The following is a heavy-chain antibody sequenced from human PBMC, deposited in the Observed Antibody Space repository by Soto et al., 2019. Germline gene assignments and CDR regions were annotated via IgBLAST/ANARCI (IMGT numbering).Heavy chain of an antibody. CDR2: IIPIFGTA. J-gene: IGHJ4*02. V-gene: IGHV1-69*13. D-gene: IGHD1-26*01. CDR3: ARGGGATNSPRYYFDY. CDR1: GGTFSSYA. Sequence: GASVKVSCKASGGTFSSYAISWVRQAPGQGLEWMGGIIPIFGTANYAQKFQGRVTITADESTSTAYMELSSLRSEDTAVYYCARGGGATNSPRYYFDYWGQGTLVTVSS.